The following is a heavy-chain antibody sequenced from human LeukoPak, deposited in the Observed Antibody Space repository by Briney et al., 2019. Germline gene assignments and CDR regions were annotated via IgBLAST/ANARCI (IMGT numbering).Heavy chain of an antibody. D-gene: IGHD6-19*01. CDR2: ISGSGDRT. V-gene: IGHV3-23*01. J-gene: IGHJ5*02. CDR3: AKDRGAVAAEWFGP. CDR1: GFTFSSYA. Sequence: GGSLRLSCAASGFTFSSYAMSWVRQAPGKGPEWVSAISGSGDRTYYADSVKGRFTISRDNSKNTLYLQMSSLRAEDTAVYYCAKDRGAVAAEWFGPWGQGTLVTVSS.